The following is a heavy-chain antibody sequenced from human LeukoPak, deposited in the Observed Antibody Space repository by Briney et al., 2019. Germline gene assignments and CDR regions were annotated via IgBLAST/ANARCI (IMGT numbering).Heavy chain of an antibody. V-gene: IGHV4-39*01. CDR3: ARAEAQYQPQGAFDI. CDR2: IYYSGST. J-gene: IGHJ3*02. Sequence: PSETLSLTCTVSGGSISSSSYYWGWIRQPPGKGLEWIGSIYYSGSTYYNPSLKSRVTISVDTSKNQFSLKLSSVTAADTAVYYCARAEAQYQPQGAFDIWGQGTMVTVSS. CDR1: GGSISSSSYY. D-gene: IGHD2-2*01.